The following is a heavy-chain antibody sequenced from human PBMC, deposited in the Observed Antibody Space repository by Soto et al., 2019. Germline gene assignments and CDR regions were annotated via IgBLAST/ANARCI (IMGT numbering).Heavy chain of an antibody. D-gene: IGHD2-15*01. CDR1: GYSFTSYL. V-gene: IGHV5-51*01. CDR3: PRLVDGGYCSRGTCLAEGEWFDT. J-gene: IGHJ5*02. Sequence: PXESLRIYWKGSGYSFTSYLLVWVRQMPGKGLDGMGMIYPGDSDTRYSPSFQGQVTISADKSISTAYLQWSSLKDSDTAMYYCPRLVDGGYCSRGTCLAEGEWFDTWGQGTLVTVPS. CDR2: IYPGDSDT.